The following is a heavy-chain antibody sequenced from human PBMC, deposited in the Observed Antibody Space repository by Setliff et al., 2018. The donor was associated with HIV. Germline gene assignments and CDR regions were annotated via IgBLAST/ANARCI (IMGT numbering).Heavy chain of an antibody. CDR3: AMGVVVAATPEPSH. CDR1: GGTFNYHS. D-gene: IGHD2-15*01. J-gene: IGHJ4*02. Sequence: SVKVSCKASGGTFNYHSINWVRQAPGHGLEWMGGLNPLFNSINYAQRFQGRVTITADESTSTAYMELSSLRSDDTAVYYCAMGVVVAATPEPSHWGQGTLVTVSS. V-gene: IGHV1-69*13. CDR2: LNPLFNSI.